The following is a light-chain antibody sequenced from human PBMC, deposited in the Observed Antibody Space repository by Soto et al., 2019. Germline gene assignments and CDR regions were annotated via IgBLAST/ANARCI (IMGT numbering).Light chain of an antibody. CDR2: EVS. J-gene: IGLJ2*01. Sequence: QSALTQPPSASGSPGQSVTISCTGTSSDVGGYDFVSWYQQHPGKAPKLMIYEVSKRPSGVPDRFSGSKSGNTASLTVSGLQADDGADYFCTSYAGNNNVVFGGGTKLTVL. V-gene: IGLV2-8*01. CDR1: SSDVGGYDF. CDR3: TSYAGNNNVV.